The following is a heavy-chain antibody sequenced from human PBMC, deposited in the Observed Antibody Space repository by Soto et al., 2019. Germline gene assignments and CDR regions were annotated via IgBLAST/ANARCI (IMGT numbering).Heavy chain of an antibody. CDR1: GFTFSNAW. J-gene: IGHJ1*01. CDR3: LSTVWLVQSPEYFQH. Sequence: GGSLRLSCAASGFTFSNAWMSWVRQAPGKGLEWVGRIKSKTDGGTTDYAAPVKGRFTISRDDSKNTLYLQMNSLKTEDTAVYYCLSTVWLVQSPEYFQHWGQGTLVTVSS. CDR2: IKSKTDGGTT. V-gene: IGHV3-15*01. D-gene: IGHD6-19*01.